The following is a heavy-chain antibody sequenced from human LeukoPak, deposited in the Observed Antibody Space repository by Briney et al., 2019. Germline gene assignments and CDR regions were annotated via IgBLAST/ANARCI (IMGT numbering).Heavy chain of an antibody. CDR1: GFIFSSYG. D-gene: IGHD6-19*01. V-gene: IGHV3-33*01. Sequence: GSLRLSCAASGFIFSSYGMHWVRQAPGKGLEWVAVIWYDGSNKYYADSVRGRFTISRDNSKNTLYLQMNSLRAEDTAVYYCARDEGVPSYSSGCDYWGQGTLVTVSS. CDR2: IWYDGSNK. CDR3: ARDEGVPSYSSGCDY. J-gene: IGHJ4*02.